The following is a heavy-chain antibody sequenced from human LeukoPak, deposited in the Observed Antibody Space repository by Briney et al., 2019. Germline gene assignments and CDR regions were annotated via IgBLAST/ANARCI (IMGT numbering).Heavy chain of an antibody. J-gene: IGHJ4*02. V-gene: IGHV3-9*01. CDR1: GFTFYDYA. Sequence: PGGSLRLSCAASGFTFYDYAMHWVRQVPGKGLEWVSGISWNSGLIDYADSVKGRFSISRDNAKNSLYLQMNSLKAEDTALYYCAKERSSAIDYWGQGTLVTVSS. CDR2: ISWNSGLI. D-gene: IGHD2-15*01. CDR3: AKERSSAIDY.